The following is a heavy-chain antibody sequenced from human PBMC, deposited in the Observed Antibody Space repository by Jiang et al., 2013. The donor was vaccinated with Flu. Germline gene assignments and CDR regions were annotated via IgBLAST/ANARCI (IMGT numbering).Heavy chain of an antibody. CDR2: IYYSGST. V-gene: IGHV4-59*08. CDR3: ARWRGYAAPFDY. CDR1: GGSISSYY. J-gene: IGHJ4*02. D-gene: IGHD3-16*01. Sequence: GPGLVKPSETLSLTCTVSGGSISSYYWSWIRQPPGKGLEWIGYIYYSGSTNYNPSLKSRVTISVDTSKNQFSLKLSSVTAADTAVYYCARWRGYAAPFDYWGQGTLVTVSS.